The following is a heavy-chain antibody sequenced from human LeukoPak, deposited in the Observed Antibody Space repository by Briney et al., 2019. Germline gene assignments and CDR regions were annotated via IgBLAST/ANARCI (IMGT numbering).Heavy chain of an antibody. Sequence: SETLSLTCTVSGGSISSSSYYWGWIRQPPGKGLEWIGSIYYSGSTYYNPSLKSRVTISVDTSKNQFSLKLSSVTAADTAVYYCARNIRRRGFGLRAEYFQHWGQGTLVTVSS. CDR3: ARNIRRRGFGLRAEYFQH. J-gene: IGHJ1*01. CDR2: IYYSGST. D-gene: IGHD3-16*01. V-gene: IGHV4-39*01. CDR1: GGSISSSSYY.